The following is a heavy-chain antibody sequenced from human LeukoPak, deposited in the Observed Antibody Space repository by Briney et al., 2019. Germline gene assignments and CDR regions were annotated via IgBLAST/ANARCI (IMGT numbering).Heavy chain of an antibody. CDR1: GFTFGDYA. Sequence: GGSLRLSCTASGFTFGDYAMSWVRQAPGKGLEWVSTISGGAGSTHYADSVKGRFTISRDNSKNTLYLQMSSLRAEDTAVYYCAKGYCGGDCPLDVWGQGTTVTVSS. D-gene: IGHD2-21*02. V-gene: IGHV3-23*01. CDR3: AKGYCGGDCPLDV. J-gene: IGHJ6*02. CDR2: ISGGAGST.